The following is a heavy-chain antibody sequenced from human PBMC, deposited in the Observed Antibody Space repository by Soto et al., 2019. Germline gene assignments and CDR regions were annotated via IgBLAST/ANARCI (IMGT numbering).Heavy chain of an antibody. Sequence: GSLRLSCAASGFTFSSYWMSWVRQAPGMGLEWVANIKYDGSEIYYLDSVKGRFTISRDNARNSLYLQMDSLRADDTAIYYCAKAARWGQGTLVTVSS. V-gene: IGHV3-7*01. CDR1: GFTFSSYW. CDR2: IKYDGSEI. J-gene: IGHJ1*01. CDR3: AKAAR.